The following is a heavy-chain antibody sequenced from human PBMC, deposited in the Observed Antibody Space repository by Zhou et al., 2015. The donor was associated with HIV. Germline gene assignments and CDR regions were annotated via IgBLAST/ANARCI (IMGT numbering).Heavy chain of an antibody. J-gene: IGHJ4*02. Sequence: QVQLVQSGAEVKKPGASVKVSCKASGYTFTSYGISWVRQAPGQGLEWMGWISAYNGNTNYAQKLQGRVTMTTDTSTSTAYMELRSLRSDDTAVYYCARVVSYDSSGYSHRHFDYWGQGTLVTVSS. CDR3: ARVVSYDSSGYSHRHFDY. V-gene: IGHV1-18*01. CDR2: ISAYNGNT. D-gene: IGHD3-22*01. CDR1: GYTFTSYG.